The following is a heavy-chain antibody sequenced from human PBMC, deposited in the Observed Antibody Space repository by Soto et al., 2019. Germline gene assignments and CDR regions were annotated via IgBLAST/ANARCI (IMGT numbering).Heavy chain of an antibody. J-gene: IGHJ4*02. CDR1: GFTFSNYW. Sequence: EVQLVESGGGLVQPGGSLRLACAASGFTFSNYWMHWVRQAPGKGLVWVSRISSDGGSTDYADYVKGRFTISRDNAKNTLYLQMNSLRADDTAVYYCVRDHRRDYWCQGTLVTVSS. V-gene: IGHV3-74*01. CDR3: VRDHRRDY. CDR2: ISSDGGST.